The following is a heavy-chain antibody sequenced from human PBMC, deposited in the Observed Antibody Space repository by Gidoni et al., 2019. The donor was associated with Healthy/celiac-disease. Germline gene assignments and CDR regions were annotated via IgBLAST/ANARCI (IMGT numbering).Heavy chain of an antibody. J-gene: IGHJ4*02. CDR1: GYTFTSYD. CDR2: MNPNSGNT. CDR3: ARHDYGDYLFDY. D-gene: IGHD4-17*01. V-gene: IGHV1-8*01. Sequence: QVQLVQSGAAVKKPGASVKVSCKASGYTFTSYDINWVRQATGQGLEWMGWMNPNSGNTGYAQKFQGRVTMTRNTAISTAYMELSSLRYEETAVYYCARHDYGDYLFDYWGQGTLVTVSS.